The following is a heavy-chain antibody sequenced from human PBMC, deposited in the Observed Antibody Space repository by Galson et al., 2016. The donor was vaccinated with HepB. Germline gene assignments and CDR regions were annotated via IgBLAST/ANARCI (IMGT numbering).Heavy chain of an antibody. CDR1: GFIFSSHT. J-gene: IGHJ4*02. Sequence: SLRLSCAASGFIFSSHTMNWVRQAPGKGLEWIAHIASTDGTTDYADSVKGRFTISRDNAKNSLFLQMNSPRADDTALYYCARGEGSGSWLVGHWGQGTLVTVSS. D-gene: IGHD1-26*01. V-gene: IGHV3-48*01. CDR2: IASTDGTT. CDR3: ARGEGSGSWLVGH.